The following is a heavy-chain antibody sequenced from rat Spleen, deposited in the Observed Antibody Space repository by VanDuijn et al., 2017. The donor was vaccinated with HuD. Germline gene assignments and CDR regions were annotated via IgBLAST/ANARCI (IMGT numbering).Heavy chain of an antibody. Sequence: EVQLVESGGGLVQPGRSLKLSCAASGFTFSAYAMAWVRQAPKKGLEWVATIIYDGSSTYYRDSVKGRFTISRDNAKSTLYLQMDSLRSEDTATYYCARSTYDVMDAWGQGASVTVSS. CDR2: IIYDGSST. CDR3: ARSTYDVMDA. CDR1: GFTFSAYA. V-gene: IGHV5-17*01. J-gene: IGHJ4*01. D-gene: IGHD3-1*01.